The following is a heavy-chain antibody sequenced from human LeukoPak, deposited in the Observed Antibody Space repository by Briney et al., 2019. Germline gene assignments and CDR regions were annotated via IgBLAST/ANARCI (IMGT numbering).Heavy chain of an antibody. Sequence: SETLSLTCTVSGGSISSSSYYWGWIRQPPGKRLEWIGSIYYSGSTYYNPSLKSRVTISVDTSKNQFSLKLSSVTAADTAVYYCARRRRLNPSNWFDPWGQGTLVTVSS. CDR1: GGSISSSSYY. CDR3: ARRRRLNPSNWFDP. J-gene: IGHJ5*02. V-gene: IGHV4-39*01. CDR2: IYYSGST. D-gene: IGHD6-19*01.